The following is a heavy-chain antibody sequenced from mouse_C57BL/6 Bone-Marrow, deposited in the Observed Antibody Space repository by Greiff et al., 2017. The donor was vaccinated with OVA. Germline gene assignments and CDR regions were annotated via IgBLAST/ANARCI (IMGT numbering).Heavy chain of an antibody. Sequence: EVQRVESGGGLVKPGGSLKLSCAASGFTFSSYAMSWVRQTPVKRLEWVATISDGGSYTYYPDNVKGRFTISRDNAKNNLYLQMSHLKSEDTAMYYCAREMYYYGSSLYYAMDYWGQGTSVTVSS. D-gene: IGHD1-1*01. V-gene: IGHV5-4*01. CDR3: AREMYYYGSSLYYAMDY. J-gene: IGHJ4*01. CDR2: ISDGGSYT. CDR1: GFTFSSYA.